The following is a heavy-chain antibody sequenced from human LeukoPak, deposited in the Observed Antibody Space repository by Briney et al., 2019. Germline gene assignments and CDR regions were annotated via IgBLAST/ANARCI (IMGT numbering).Heavy chain of an antibody. V-gene: IGHV4-34*01. J-gene: IGHJ4*02. D-gene: IGHD6-13*01. CDR3: AREAATGIDY. Sequence: SETLSLTCAVYGGSFSGYYWSWIRQPPGKGLEWIGEINHSGSTNYNPSLKSRVTISVDTSKNQFSLKLSSVTAADTAVYYCAREAATGIDYWGQGTLVTVSS. CDR1: GGSFSGYY. CDR2: INHSGST.